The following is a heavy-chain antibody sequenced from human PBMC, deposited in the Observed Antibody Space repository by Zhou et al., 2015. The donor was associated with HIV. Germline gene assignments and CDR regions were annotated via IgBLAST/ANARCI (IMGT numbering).Heavy chain of an antibody. CDR3: AKGISKYYYGSRSYSDY. CDR2: IGTAGDT. V-gene: IGHV3-13*01. Sequence: EVQLVESGGGLVQPGGSLRLTCAASGFTFSGFDLHWVRQATGKGLEWVSAIGTAGDTYYAGSVKARFTISRDNAKNSLYLQMNSLRAEDTALYYCAKGISKYYYGSRSYSDYWGQGTLVTVSS. CDR1: GFTFSGFD. J-gene: IGHJ4*02. D-gene: IGHD3-10*01.